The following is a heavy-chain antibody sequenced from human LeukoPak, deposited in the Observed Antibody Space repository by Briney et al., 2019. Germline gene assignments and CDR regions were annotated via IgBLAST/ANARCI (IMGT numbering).Heavy chain of an antibody. CDR3: ARKTVGAKNWFDP. CDR2: ISSSATTI. Sequence: GGSLRLSCAASGFTFSSYEMNWFRQAPGKGLEWVSYISSSATTIFYADSVKGRFTISRDNSKNSLYLQMNSLRAEDSAVYYCARKTVGAKNWFDPWGQGTLVTVSS. D-gene: IGHD1-26*01. V-gene: IGHV3-48*03. J-gene: IGHJ5*02. CDR1: GFTFSSYE.